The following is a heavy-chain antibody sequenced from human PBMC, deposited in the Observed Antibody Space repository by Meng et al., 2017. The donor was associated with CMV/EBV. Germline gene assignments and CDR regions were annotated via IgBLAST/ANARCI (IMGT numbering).Heavy chain of an antibody. V-gene: IGHV3-9*01. CDR2: ISWNSGSI. CDR3: AKDRGDYYGSGGMDV. D-gene: IGHD3-10*01. Sequence: GGSLRLSCAASGFTFDDYAMHWVRQAPGKGLEWVSGISWNSGSIGYGDSVKGRFTISRDNATNSLYLQMNSLRAEDTALYYCAKDRGDYYGSGGMDVWGQGTTVTVSS. CDR1: GFTFDDYA. J-gene: IGHJ6*02.